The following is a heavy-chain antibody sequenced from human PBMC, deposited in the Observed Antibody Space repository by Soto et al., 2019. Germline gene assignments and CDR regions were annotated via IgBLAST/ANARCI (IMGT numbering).Heavy chain of an antibody. V-gene: IGHV4-59*01. Sequence: PSETLSLTCTVSGGSISSYYWSWIRQPPGKGLEWIGYIYYSGSTNYNPSLKSRATISVDTSKNQFSRKLSSVTAADTAVYYCARVRKGYENSNWLDSWDQVTLVTFSS. CDR2: IYYSGST. J-gene: IGHJ5*01. CDR1: GGSISSYY. CDR3: ARVRKGYENSNWLDS. D-gene: IGHD1-1*01.